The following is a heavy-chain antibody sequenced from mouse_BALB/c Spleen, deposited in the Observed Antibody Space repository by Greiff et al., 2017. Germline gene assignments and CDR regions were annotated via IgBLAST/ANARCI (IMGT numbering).Heavy chain of an antibody. V-gene: IGHV3-6*02. CDR3: ARERYGAMDY. CDR2: ISYDGSN. CDR1: GYSITSGYY. J-gene: IGHJ4*01. D-gene: IGHD2-14*01. Sequence: DVQLQESGPGLVKPSQSLSLTCSVTGYSITSGYYWNWIRQFPGNKLEWMGYISYDGSNNYNPSLKNRISITRDTSKNQFFLKLNSVTTEDTATYYCARERYGAMDYWGQGTSVTVSS.